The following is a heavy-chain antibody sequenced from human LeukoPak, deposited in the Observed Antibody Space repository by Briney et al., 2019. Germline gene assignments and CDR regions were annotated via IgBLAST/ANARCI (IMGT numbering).Heavy chain of an antibody. CDR1: GYTFTSYY. CDR3: ARAEVGGYYGSGISY. D-gene: IGHD3-10*01. J-gene: IGHJ4*02. CDR2: INPSGGST. V-gene: IGHV1-46*01. Sequence: ASVKVSCKASGYTFTSYYMNWVRQAPGQGLEWMGIINPSGGSTSYAQKFQGRVTMTRDTSTSTVYMELSSLRSEDTAVYYCARAEVGGYYGSGISYWGQGTLVTVSS.